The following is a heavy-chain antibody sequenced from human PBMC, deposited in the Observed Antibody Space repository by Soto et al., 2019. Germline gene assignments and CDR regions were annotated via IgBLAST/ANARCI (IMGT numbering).Heavy chain of an antibody. Sequence: GGSLKISCKVSGYSFTSYWISWVRQMPGKGLEWMGRIDPSDAYTNYSPSFQGHVTISADKSISTAYLQWSSLKASDTAMYYCARWGWAAYNHYYGMDVWGQGTTVTVSS. CDR1: GYSFTSYW. D-gene: IGHD6-19*01. CDR3: ARWGWAAYNHYYGMDV. V-gene: IGHV5-10-1*01. J-gene: IGHJ6*02. CDR2: IDPSDAYT.